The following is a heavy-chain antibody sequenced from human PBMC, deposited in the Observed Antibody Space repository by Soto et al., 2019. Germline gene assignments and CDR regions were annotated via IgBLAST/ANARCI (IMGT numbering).Heavy chain of an antibody. V-gene: IGHV4-31*03. Sequence: PSETLSLTCTVSGGSISSGGYYWSWIRQHPGKGLEWIGYIYYSGSTYYNPSLKSRVTISVDTSKNQFSLKLSSVTAANTAVYYCGRGASYYYGMDVWGQGTTVTVSS. D-gene: IGHD2-15*01. CDR2: IYYSGST. J-gene: IGHJ6*02. CDR3: GRGASYYYGMDV. CDR1: GGSISSGGYY.